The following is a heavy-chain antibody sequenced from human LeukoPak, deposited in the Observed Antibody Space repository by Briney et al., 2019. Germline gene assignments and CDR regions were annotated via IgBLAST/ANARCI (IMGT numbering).Heavy chain of an antibody. Sequence: ASVKVSCKASGGTFSSYAISWVRQAPGQGLEWMGRIIPILGIANYAQKFQGRVTITADKSTRTAYMELSSLRSEDTAVYYCAREAAMVISPYNWFDPWGQGTLVTVSS. CDR3: AREAAMVISPYNWFDP. CDR1: GGTFSSYA. CDR2: IIPILGIA. V-gene: IGHV1-69*04. D-gene: IGHD5-18*01. J-gene: IGHJ5*02.